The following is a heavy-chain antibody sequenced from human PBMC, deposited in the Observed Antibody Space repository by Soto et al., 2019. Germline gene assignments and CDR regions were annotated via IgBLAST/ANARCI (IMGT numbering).Heavy chain of an antibody. J-gene: IGHJ4*02. CDR2: TRNKANSYTT. V-gene: IGHV3-72*01. Sequence: EVQLVESGGGLVQPGGSLRLSCAASGFTFSDHYMDWVRQAPGKGLEWVGRTRNKANSYTTEYAASVRGRFTISRDDSKNSLYLQMNSLTTEDTAVYCCVRVSHTSGWSFDSWGQGTLVTVSS. CDR3: VRVSHTSGWSFDS. D-gene: IGHD6-19*01. CDR1: GFTFSDHY.